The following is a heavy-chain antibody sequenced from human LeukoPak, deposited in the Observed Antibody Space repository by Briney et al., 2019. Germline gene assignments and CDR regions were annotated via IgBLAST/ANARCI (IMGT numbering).Heavy chain of an antibody. V-gene: IGHV3-15*01. CDR3: TTYDFWSGYYMGPWYYYYYMDV. CDR1: GFTFSNAW. J-gene: IGHJ6*03. CDR2: IKSKTDGGTT. Sequence: PGGSLRLSCAASGFTFSNAWMSWVRQAPGKGLEWVGRIKSKTDGGTTDYATPVNGKFTISRDDSKNTLYLQMNSLKTEDTAVYYCTTYDFWSGYYMGPWYYYYYMDVWGKGTTVTVSS. D-gene: IGHD3-3*01.